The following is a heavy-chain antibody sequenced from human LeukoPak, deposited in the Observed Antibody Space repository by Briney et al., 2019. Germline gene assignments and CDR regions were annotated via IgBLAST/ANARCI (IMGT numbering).Heavy chain of an antibody. CDR1: GFTFDDYG. V-gene: IGHV3-20*04. Sequence: GGSLKLSCAASGFTFDDYGMSWVRQAPGKGLEWVSGINWNGGSAGYADSVKGRFTISRDNAKNSLYLQMNSLRAEDTALYYCARYSSSRNYYYYYMDVWGKGTTVTVSS. D-gene: IGHD6-13*01. J-gene: IGHJ6*03. CDR2: INWNGGSA. CDR3: ARYSSSRNYYYYYMDV.